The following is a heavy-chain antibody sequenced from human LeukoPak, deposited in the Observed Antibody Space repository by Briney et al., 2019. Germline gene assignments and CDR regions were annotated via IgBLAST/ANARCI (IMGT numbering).Heavy chain of an antibody. V-gene: IGHV4-31*03. CDR1: GGSISSGGYY. D-gene: IGHD3-22*01. CDR3: GRTGRRDSDGYYYLDY. CDR2: IYYSGNT. Sequence: SETLSLTCTVSGGSISSGGYYWSWIRQHPGKGLEWFGYIYYSGNTYYNPSLKRRVTISVDTSNNQFSLKLSSVTAADTAVYYCGRTGRRDSDGYYYLDYWGQGTTVTVSS. J-gene: IGHJ4*02.